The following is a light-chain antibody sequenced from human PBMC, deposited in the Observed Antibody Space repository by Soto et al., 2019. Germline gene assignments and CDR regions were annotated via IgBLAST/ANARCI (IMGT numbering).Light chain of an antibody. J-gene: IGKJ4*01. CDR3: QQRSNWPLT. CDR2: DAS. Sequence: EIVLTQSTATLSLFPGERATLSCRASQSVSSYLVWYQQKPGQAPRLLIYDASNRATGIPARFSGSGSGTDFTLTISSLEPEDSAVYYCQQRSNWPLTFGGGTKVEIK. V-gene: IGKV3-11*01. CDR1: QSVSSY.